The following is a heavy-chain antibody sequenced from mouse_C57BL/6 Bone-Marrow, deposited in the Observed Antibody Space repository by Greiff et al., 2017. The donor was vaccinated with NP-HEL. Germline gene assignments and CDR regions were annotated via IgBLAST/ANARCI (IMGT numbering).Heavy chain of an antibody. CDR2: ISSGGSYT. J-gene: IGHJ4*01. D-gene: IGHD1-1*01. Sequence: EVQLVESGGDLVKPGGSLKLSCAASGFTFSSYGMSWVRQTPDKRLEWVATISSGGSYTYYPDSVKGRFTISRDNAKNTLYLQMSSLKSEDTAMYYCARQATVVAMDYWGQGTSVTVSS. V-gene: IGHV5-6*01. CDR3: ARQATVVAMDY. CDR1: GFTFSSYG.